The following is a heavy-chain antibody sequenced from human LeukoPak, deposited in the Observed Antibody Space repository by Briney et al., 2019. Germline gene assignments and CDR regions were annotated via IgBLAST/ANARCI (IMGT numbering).Heavy chain of an antibody. V-gene: IGHV3-21*01. J-gene: IGHJ4*02. CDR1: GFTFSSYG. CDR3: TESNLVRGVMGTFDY. D-gene: IGHD3-10*01. Sequence: PGGSLRLSCAASGFTFSSYGMHWVRQAPGKGLEWVSSISSTSYYIYYADSVKGRFTISRDNAKNSLYLQMNSLRAEDTAVYYCTESNLVRGVMGTFDYWGQGTLVTVSS. CDR2: ISSTSYYI.